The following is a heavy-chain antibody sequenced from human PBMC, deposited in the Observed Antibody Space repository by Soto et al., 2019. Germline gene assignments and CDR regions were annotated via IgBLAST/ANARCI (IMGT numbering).Heavy chain of an antibody. J-gene: IGHJ1*01. V-gene: IGHV4-59*01. CDR2: IYYSGST. Sequence: SETLSLTCTVSGGSISSYYWSWIRQPPGKGLEWIGYIYYSGSTNYNPSLKSRVTISVDTSKNQFSLKLSSVTAADTAVYYCASEYYYDSSGYYDTEYFQHWGQGTLVTVSS. CDR1: GGSISSYY. D-gene: IGHD3-22*01. CDR3: ASEYYYDSSGYYDTEYFQH.